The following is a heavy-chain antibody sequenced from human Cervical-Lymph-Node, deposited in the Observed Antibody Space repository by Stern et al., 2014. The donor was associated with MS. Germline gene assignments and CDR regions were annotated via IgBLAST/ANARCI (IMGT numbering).Heavy chain of an antibody. CDR1: GYSFTAYF. J-gene: IGHJ4*02. V-gene: IGHV1-2*02. CDR3: ARDRGSHSDY. Sequence: VQLVESGAEVKKPGASVKVSCKASGYSFTAYFIHWVRQAPGQRLEWMGWISTDTGGANYAQRFQGRVTMTRDTSISTTYMELSRLRSDDTAVYYCARDRGSHSDYWGQGTLVTVSS. D-gene: IGHD1-26*01. CDR2: ISTDTGGA.